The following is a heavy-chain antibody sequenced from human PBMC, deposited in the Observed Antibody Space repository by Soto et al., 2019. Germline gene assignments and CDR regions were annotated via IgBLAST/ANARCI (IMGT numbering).Heavy chain of an antibody. CDR1: GFTFSDYY. CDR3: ARWNGGFDP. D-gene: IGHD1-1*01. Sequence: EEQLVESGGGLVQPGGSLRLSCAASGFTFSDYYMSWVRQAPGKGLEWVANINQDGSAKSYVDSVRGRFTISRDNGKNSRTLQMESLRADDTAVYYCARWNGGFDPWGQGTMVTVSS. V-gene: IGHV3-7*05. CDR2: INQDGSAK. J-gene: IGHJ5*02.